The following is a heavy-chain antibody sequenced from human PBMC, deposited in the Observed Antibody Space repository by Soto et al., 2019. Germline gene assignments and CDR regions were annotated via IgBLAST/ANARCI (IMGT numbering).Heavy chain of an antibody. D-gene: IGHD3-22*01. CDR3: ARDALSRDSI. J-gene: IGHJ4*02. Sequence: SETLSLTCTVSGGSISSGGYYWSWIRQHPGKGLEWIGYISYSGSTYYNPSLESRVTISVDTSKNQFSLKLSSVTAADTAVYYCARDALSRDSIWGQGTLVTVYS. CDR2: ISYSGST. CDR1: GGSISSGGYY. V-gene: IGHV4-31*03.